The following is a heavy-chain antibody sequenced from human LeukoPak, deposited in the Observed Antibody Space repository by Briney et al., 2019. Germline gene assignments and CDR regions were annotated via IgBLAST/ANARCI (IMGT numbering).Heavy chain of an antibody. V-gene: IGHV3-48*01. J-gene: IGHJ4*02. CDR3: ARVRNYYDSSGYSY. CDR1: GFTFSSFG. D-gene: IGHD3-22*01. Sequence: GGSLRLSCAASGFTFSSFGMNWVRQAPGKGLEWVSYISSSSSTIYYADSVKGRFTISRDNAKNSLYLQMNSLRAEDTAVYYCARVRNYYDSSGYSYWGQGTLVTVSS. CDR2: ISSSSSTI.